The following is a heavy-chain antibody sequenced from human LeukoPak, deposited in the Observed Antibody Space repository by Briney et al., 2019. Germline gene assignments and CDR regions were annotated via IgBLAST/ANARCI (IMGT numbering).Heavy chain of an antibody. Sequence: GGSLRLSCAASGFTFSSHWMSWVRQTPGKGLEGVAPINQDGSEKYYVGSVNGRFTISRDNDKNSLYLQMNSLRAEDTGMYYCASDFGRPTPFDCWGQGTLVTVSS. CDR2: INQDGSEK. CDR1: GFTFSSHW. J-gene: IGHJ4*02. D-gene: IGHD3-3*01. CDR3: ASDFGRPTPFDC. V-gene: IGHV3-7*03.